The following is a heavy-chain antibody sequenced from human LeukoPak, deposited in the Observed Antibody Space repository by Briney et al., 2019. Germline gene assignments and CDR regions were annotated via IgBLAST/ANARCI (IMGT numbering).Heavy chain of an antibody. CDR1: GFTFSSSW. CDR2: IKADGSGK. J-gene: IGHJ4*02. Sequence: GGSLRLSCVASGFTFSSSWMTWVRQAPGMGLERVANIKADGSGKYYVDSVRGRFSISRDNAKNSLYLELNSLRAEDTGVYYCARDISSGYYYDTYSFDYWGQGTLVTVSS. V-gene: IGHV3-7*01. D-gene: IGHD3-22*01. CDR3: ARDISSGYYYDTYSFDY.